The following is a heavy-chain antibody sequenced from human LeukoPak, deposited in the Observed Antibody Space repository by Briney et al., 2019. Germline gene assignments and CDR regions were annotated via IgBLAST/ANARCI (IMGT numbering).Heavy chain of an antibody. CDR2: IYYSGST. D-gene: IGHD2-15*01. Sequence: PSETLSLTCTVSGGSISSYYWSWLRQPPGKGLEWIGYIYYSGSTNYNPSLKSRVTISVDTSKNQFSLKLSSVTAADTAVYSCARDKPTLGYCSGDICYSGAFDIWGQGTMVTVSS. CDR3: ARDKPTLGYCSGDICYSGAFDI. J-gene: IGHJ3*02. V-gene: IGHV4-59*12. CDR1: GGSISSYY.